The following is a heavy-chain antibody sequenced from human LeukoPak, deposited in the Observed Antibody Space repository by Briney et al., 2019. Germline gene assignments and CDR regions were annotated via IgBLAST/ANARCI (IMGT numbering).Heavy chain of an antibody. CDR1: GFTVSSNY. D-gene: IGHD2-15*01. V-gene: IGHV3-11*01. CDR2: ISSSGSTI. Sequence: GGSLRLSCAASGFTVSSNYMSWVRQAPGKGLEWVSYISSSGSTIYYADFVKGRFTISRDNAKNSLYLQMNSLRAEDTAVYYRARDGPRISGGHDYWGQGTLVTVSS. CDR3: ARDGPRISGGHDY. J-gene: IGHJ4*02.